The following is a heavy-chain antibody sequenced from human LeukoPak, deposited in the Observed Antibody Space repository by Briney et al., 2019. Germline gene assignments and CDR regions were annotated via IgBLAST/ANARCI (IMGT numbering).Heavy chain of an antibody. D-gene: IGHD6-19*01. Sequence: GASVKVSCKASGYTFTSYGISWVRQAPGQGLEWMGWISAYNGNTNYAQKLQGRVTMTTDTSTSTAYVELRSLRSDDTAVYYCARDQYSSGWYEDYWGQGTLVTVSS. V-gene: IGHV1-18*01. CDR2: ISAYNGNT. CDR1: GYTFTSYG. J-gene: IGHJ4*02. CDR3: ARDQYSSGWYEDY.